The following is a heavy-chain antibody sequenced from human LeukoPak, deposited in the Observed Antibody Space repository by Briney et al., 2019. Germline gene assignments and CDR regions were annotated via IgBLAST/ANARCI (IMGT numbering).Heavy chain of an antibody. CDR3: ARATRYCSSTSCPYYFDY. J-gene: IGHJ4*02. D-gene: IGHD2-2*01. V-gene: IGHV4-30-2*01. Sequence: SETLSLTCAVSGGSISSGGYSWSWIRQPPGKGLEWIGYIYHSGSTYYNPSLKSRVTMSVDTSKNQFSLKLSSVTAADTAVYYCARATRYCSSTSCPYYFDYWGQGTLVTVSS. CDR2: IYHSGST. CDR1: GGSISSGGYS.